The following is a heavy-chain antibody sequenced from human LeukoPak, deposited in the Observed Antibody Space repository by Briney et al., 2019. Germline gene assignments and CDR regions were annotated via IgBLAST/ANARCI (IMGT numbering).Heavy chain of an antibody. Sequence: SQTLSLTCAISGDSVSSNSAAWNWIRQSPSRGLEWLGRTYYRSKWYHDYAVSVKSRITINPDTSKNQFSLQLNSVTAEDTAVCYCVPGYAFHIWGQGTMVTVSS. J-gene: IGHJ3*02. CDR2: TYYRSKWYH. CDR3: VPGYAFHI. CDR1: GDSVSSNSAA. V-gene: IGHV6-1*01. D-gene: IGHD3-10*01.